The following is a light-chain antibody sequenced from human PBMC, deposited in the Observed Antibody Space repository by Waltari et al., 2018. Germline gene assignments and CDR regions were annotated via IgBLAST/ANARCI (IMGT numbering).Light chain of an antibody. Sequence: QSALTQPRSVSGSPGQSVTISCTGSSGDVGDFTYVSWYQQHPGKAPKLMIYDVTKRPSWGPVRFSGSRSGDTASLTISGLQAEDEAEYYCCSYGGSYTLVVFGGGTKLTVL. CDR1: SGDVGDFTY. V-gene: IGLV2-11*01. J-gene: IGLJ2*01. CDR2: DVT. CDR3: CSYGGSYTLVV.